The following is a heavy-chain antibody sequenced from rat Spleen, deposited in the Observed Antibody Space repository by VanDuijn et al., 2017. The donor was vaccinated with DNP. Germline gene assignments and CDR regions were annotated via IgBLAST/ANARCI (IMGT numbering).Heavy chain of an antibody. D-gene: IGHD1-12*03. CDR1: GYSITSNY. J-gene: IGHJ1*01. V-gene: IGHV3-1*01. CDR3: ARGNDGYFPNWYFDF. CDR2: ISYSGST. Sequence: EVQLQESGPGLVKPSQSLSLTCSVTGYSITSNYWGWIRKFPGDKMEWIGHISYSGSTGYNPSLKSRISITRDTSKNQFFLYLNSVTTEDTATYYCARGNDGYFPNWYFDFWGPGTMVTVSS.